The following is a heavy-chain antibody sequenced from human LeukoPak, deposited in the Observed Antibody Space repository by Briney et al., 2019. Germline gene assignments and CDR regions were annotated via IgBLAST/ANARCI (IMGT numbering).Heavy chain of an antibody. CDR1: GFTLRNAW. Sequence: PGGSLRLSCAASGFTLRNAWMSWVRQAPGKGLEWVGRITSRTDGAITDYTAPVKGRFSISRDDSKDTLYLQMNSLKTEDTAVYYCTTYLWYNSGRNIGFDIWGQGTMVTVSS. CDR3: TTYLWYNSGRNIGFDI. D-gene: IGHD6-19*01. V-gene: IGHV3-15*01. CDR2: ITSRTDGAIT. J-gene: IGHJ3*02.